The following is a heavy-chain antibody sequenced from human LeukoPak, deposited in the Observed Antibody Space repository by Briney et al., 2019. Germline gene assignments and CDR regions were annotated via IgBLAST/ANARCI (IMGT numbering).Heavy chain of an antibody. V-gene: IGHV3-30*02. CDR2: IRYDGSNK. D-gene: IGHD1-26*01. J-gene: IGHJ4*02. CDR3: AKDLTGVGANMFDY. CDR1: GFTFSSYG. Sequence: PGGSLRLSCAASGFTFSSYGMHWVRQAPGKGLEWVAFIRYDGSNKYYADSEKGRFTISRDNSKNTLYLQMNSLRAEDTAVYYCAKDLTGVGANMFDYWGQGTLVTVSS.